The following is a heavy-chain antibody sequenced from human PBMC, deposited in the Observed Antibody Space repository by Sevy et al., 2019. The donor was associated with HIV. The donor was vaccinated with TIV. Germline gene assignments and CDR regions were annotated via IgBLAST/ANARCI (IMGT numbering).Heavy chain of an antibody. CDR3: ARDNLGYCISTSCPAWFDP. CDR2: INQDESEK. V-gene: IGHV3-7*01. J-gene: IGHJ5*02. D-gene: IGHD2-2*01. CDR1: GFSFSWYW. Sequence: GGSLRLSCAASGFSFSWYWMSWVRQTPEKGLEWVANINQDESEKNYVDSVRGRFTISRDNSKNTLYLQMNSLRAEDTAVYYCARDNLGYCISTSCPAWFDPWGQGTLVTVSS.